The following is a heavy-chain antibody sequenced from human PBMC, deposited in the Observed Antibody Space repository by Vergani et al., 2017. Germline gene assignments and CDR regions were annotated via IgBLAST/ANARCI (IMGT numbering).Heavy chain of an antibody. V-gene: IGHV1-2*06. Sequence: QVQLVQSGAEVKKPGASLQVSSMSSLYTFTPFYMHWVLHAPAQALGFLGRLNPNSGVTNYAQKFQGRVTMSRDTSISTAYMELSRLRSDDTAVYYCATERGYSYEETAAGEGMDVWGKGTTVTVSS. CDR2: LNPNSGVT. CDR1: LYTFTPFY. CDR3: ATERGYSYEETAAGEGMDV. D-gene: IGHD5-18*01. J-gene: IGHJ6*03.